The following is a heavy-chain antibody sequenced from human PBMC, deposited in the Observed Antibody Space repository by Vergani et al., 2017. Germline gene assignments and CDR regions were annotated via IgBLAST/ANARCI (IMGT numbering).Heavy chain of an antibody. D-gene: IGHD6-19*01. CDR1: GFTFSSYG. CDR3: ARVQQWLEHDWMDV. J-gene: IGHJ6*02. CDR2: IWYDGSNK. V-gene: IGHV3-33*01. Sequence: QVQLVGSGGGVVQPGRSLRLSCAASGFTFSSYGMHWVRPAPGKGLAWVAVIWYDGSNKYYADSVKCRFTIARDNSMNTLYLQRNSLRAEDTAEYYCARVQQWLEHDWMDVWGQGTAVTVSS.